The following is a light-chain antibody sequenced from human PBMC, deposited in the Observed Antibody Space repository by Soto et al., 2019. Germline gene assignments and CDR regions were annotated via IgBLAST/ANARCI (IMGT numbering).Light chain of an antibody. V-gene: IGKV3-20*01. J-gene: IGKJ1*01. CDR3: QDYGTSAPWT. CDR1: QNIRGNE. CDR2: RGS. Sequence: EVVLTQSPGTLSLSPGERATLSCRASQNIRGNELAWYQQKPGQAPRHLIYRGSSRATGIPDRFSGRGSGTDFTLPSSELEPEDFAVYYCQDYGTSAPWTFGQGTKVEIK.